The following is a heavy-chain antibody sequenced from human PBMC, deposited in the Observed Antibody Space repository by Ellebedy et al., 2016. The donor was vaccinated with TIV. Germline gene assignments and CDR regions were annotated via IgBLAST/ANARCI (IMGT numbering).Heavy chain of an antibody. CDR3: TRDPGRRDDL. Sequence: GESLKISCAASGFTFRSYWMSWIRQAPGKGLEWVANIKHDGSEKYYVDSVKGRFTISRDNAENSVFLQMSSLGADDTALYYCTRDPGRRDDLWGQGTLVTVSS. CDR1: GFTFRSYW. CDR2: IKHDGSEK. J-gene: IGHJ5*02. V-gene: IGHV3-7*03.